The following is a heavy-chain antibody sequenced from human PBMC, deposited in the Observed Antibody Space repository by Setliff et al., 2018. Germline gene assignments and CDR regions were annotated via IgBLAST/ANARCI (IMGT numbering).Heavy chain of an antibody. J-gene: IGHJ4*02. Sequence: SETLSLTCTVSGGSINSGVYYWGWIRQPPGKGLEFIGYVFYNGAAKYDPSLKSRVTMSVDTSKTQFSLKLNSMTTADTAVYYCARGGTYRYFDYWGQGALVTVSS. V-gene: IGHV4-61*08. CDR3: ARGGTYRYFDY. CDR2: VFYNGAA. CDR1: GGSINSGVYY.